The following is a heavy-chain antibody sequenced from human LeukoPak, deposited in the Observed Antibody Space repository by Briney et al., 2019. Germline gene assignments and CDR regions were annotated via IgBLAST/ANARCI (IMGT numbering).Heavy chain of an antibody. Sequence: SSETLSLTCAVYGGSFSGYYWSWICQPPGKGLEWIGEINHSGSTNYNPSLKSRVTISVDTSKNQFSLKLSSVTAADTAVYYCASWGDFWSGYYNWGQGTLVTVSS. CDR2: INHSGST. J-gene: IGHJ4*02. V-gene: IGHV4-34*01. CDR3: ASWGDFWSGYYN. D-gene: IGHD3-3*01. CDR1: GGSFSGYY.